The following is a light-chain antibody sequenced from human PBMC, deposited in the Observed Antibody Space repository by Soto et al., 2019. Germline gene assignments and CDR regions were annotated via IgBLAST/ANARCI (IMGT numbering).Light chain of an antibody. J-gene: IGLJ2*01. Sequence: QTVVTQAPSLTVSPGGTVTLTCGSSAATVTSGHYPYWFQQKPGQAPRTLIHDTDNKHSWTPARFSGSLLGGKAALTLSGAQPEDEAEYYCSLSYSGGRIFGGGTKVTVL. CDR2: DTD. CDR1: AATVTSGHY. V-gene: IGLV7-46*01. CDR3: SLSYSGGRI.